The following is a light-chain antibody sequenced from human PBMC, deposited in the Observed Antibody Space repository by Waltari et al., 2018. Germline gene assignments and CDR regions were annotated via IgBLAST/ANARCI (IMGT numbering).Light chain of an antibody. J-gene: IGKJ3*01. CDR1: QSVSRY. Sequence: DIVLSQSPATLSLSPGERAILSCRASQSVSRYLAWYQQKPGQAPRLLIDDAANRATGIPVRFSGSWSGTDFTLTISSLGPEDFAVYYCLQHSDWPRFTFGPGTKVDIK. CDR2: DAA. CDR3: LQHSDWPRFT. V-gene: IGKV3-11*01.